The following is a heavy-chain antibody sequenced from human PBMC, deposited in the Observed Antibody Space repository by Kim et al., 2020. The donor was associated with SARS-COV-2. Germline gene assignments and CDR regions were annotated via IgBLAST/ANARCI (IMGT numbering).Heavy chain of an antibody. Sequence: NPSLTSRLTISVDTSQNQFSLKLSSVTAADTAVYYCAGGAYCGGDCPFLYWGQGTLVTVSS. V-gene: IGHV4-59*09. CDR3: AGGAYCGGDCPFLY. J-gene: IGHJ4*02. D-gene: IGHD2-21*02.